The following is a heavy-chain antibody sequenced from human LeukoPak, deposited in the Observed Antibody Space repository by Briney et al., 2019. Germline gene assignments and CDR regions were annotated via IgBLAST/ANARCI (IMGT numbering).Heavy chain of an antibody. D-gene: IGHD2-2*01. CDR2: IIPIFGTA. CDR1: GYTFTSYA. CDR3: ARVRYCSSTSCYGYYYYMDV. Sequence: ASMKVSCKASGYTFTSYAMNWVRQAPGQGLEWMGGIIPIFGTANYAQKFQGRVTITADESTSTAYMELSSLRSEDTAVYYCARVRYCSSTSCYGYYYYMDVWGKGTTVTVSS. J-gene: IGHJ6*03. V-gene: IGHV1-69*13.